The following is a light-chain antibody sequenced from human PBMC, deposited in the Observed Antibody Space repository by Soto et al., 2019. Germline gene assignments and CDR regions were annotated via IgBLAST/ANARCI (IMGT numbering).Light chain of an antibody. CDR1: QSISSW. CDR2: KAS. J-gene: IGKJ2*01. CDR3: QQYNSDLYT. Sequence: DIQMTQSPSTLSASVGYRVTITCRSSQSISSWLAWYQQKPGKAPKLLIYKASSLESGVPSRFSGSGSGTEFTLTISSLQPDHFATYYCQQYNSDLYTFGQGTKVDIK. V-gene: IGKV1-5*03.